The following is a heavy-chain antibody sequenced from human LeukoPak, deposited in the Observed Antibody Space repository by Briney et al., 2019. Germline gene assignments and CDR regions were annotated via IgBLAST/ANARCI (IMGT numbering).Heavy chain of an antibody. V-gene: IGHV4-59*01. D-gene: IGHD6-19*01. Sequence: GSLRLSCAASGFTFSNAWMSWVRQAPGKGLEWIGYIYYSGSTNYNPSLKSRVTISVDTSKNQFSLKLSSVTAADTAVYYCARGRLYSSGWYFFGYWGQGTLVTVSS. CDR2: IYYSGST. CDR1: GFTFSNAW. CDR3: ARGRLYSSGWYFFGY. J-gene: IGHJ4*02.